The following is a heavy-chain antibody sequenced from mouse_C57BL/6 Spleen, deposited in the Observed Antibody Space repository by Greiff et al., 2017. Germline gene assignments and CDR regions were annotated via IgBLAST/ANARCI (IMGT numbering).Heavy chain of an antibody. CDR1: GYTFTDYY. Sequence: EVQLQQSGPVLVKPGASVKMSCKASGYTFTDYYMNWVKQSHGKSLEWIGVINPYNGGTSYNQKFKGKATLTVDKSSSTAYMELNSLTSEDSAVYYCARRGTTVVENFDVWGTGTTVTVSS. CDR2: INPYNGGT. CDR3: ARRGTTVVENFDV. D-gene: IGHD1-1*01. V-gene: IGHV1-19*01. J-gene: IGHJ1*03.